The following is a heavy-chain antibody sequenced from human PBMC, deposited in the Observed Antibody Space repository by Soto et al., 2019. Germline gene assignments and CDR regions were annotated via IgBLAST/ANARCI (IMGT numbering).Heavy chain of an antibody. CDR3: ARDYDSSGYVDY. D-gene: IGHD3-22*01. CDR2: IYYSGST. CDR1: GGSISSYY. Sequence: SETLSLTCTVSGGSISSYYWSWIRQPPGKGLEWIGYIYYSGSTNYNPSLKSRVTISVDTSKNQFSLKLSSVTAADTAVYYCARDYDSSGYVDYWGQGTLVTVSS. V-gene: IGHV4-59*01. J-gene: IGHJ4*02.